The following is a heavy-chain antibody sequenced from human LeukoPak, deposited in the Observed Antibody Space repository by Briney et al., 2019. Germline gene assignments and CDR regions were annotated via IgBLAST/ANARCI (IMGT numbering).Heavy chain of an antibody. CDR1: GFTFSSYS. CDR2: ISSSSSYI. D-gene: IGHD5-18*01. Sequence: PGGSLRLSCAASGFTFSSYSMNWVRQAPGKGLEWVSSISSSSSYIYYADSVKGRFTISRDNAKNSLYLQMNSLRAEDTAVYYCAKARGPQAYSYGYSYWGQGTLVTASS. CDR3: AKARGPQAYSYGYSY. V-gene: IGHV3-21*04. J-gene: IGHJ4*02.